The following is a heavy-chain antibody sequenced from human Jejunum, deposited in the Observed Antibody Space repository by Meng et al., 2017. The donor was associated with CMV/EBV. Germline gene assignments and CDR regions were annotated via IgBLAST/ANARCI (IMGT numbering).Heavy chain of an antibody. Sequence: RLSCGVSGFTFSDYYMSWIRQAPGKGLEWLSEISTSGSLIYYADSVKGRFTVSRDNVKGLVYLQINSLRAEDTAVYYCARDGGMDVWGQGTTVTVSS. CDR3: ARDGGMDV. CDR2: ISTSGSLI. CDR1: GFTFSDYY. J-gene: IGHJ6*02. V-gene: IGHV3-11*04.